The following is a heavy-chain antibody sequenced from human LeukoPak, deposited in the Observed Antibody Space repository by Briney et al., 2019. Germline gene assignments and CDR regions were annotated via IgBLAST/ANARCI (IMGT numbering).Heavy chain of an antibody. J-gene: IGHJ4*02. Sequence: GGSLRLSCAASGFTFSSYAMRWVRQAPGKGLEWVSAISPSSGAFYADSVKGRFTISRDNSKNTLYLQMNSLRAEDTAVYYCARPQSSSGYYWPFDDWGQGTLVTVSS. CDR2: ISPSSGA. CDR3: ARPQSSSGYYWPFDD. D-gene: IGHD3-22*01. V-gene: IGHV3-23*01. CDR1: GFTFSSYA.